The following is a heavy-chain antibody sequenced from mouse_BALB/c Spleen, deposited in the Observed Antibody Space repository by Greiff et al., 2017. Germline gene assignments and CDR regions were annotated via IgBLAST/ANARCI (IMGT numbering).Heavy chain of an antibody. CDR2: IYPGDGDT. V-gene: IGHV1-80*01. CDR1: GYAFSSYW. J-gene: IGHJ3*01. Sequence: QVQLQQSGAELVRPGSSVKISCKASGYAFSSYWMNWVKQRPGQGLEWIGQIYPGDGDTNYNGKFKGKATLTADKSSSTAYMQLSSLTSEDSAVYFCARPGYDAWFAYWGQGTLVTVSA. D-gene: IGHD2-2*01. CDR3: ARPGYDAWFAY.